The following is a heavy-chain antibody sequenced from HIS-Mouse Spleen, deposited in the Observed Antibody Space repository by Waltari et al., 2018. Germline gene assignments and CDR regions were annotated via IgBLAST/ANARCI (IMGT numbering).Heavy chain of an antibody. D-gene: IGHD6-19*01. CDR1: GGSFSGYY. CDR2: INHSRST. V-gene: IGHV4-34*01. J-gene: IGHJ3*02. CDR3: ASRSYSSGWYKAFDI. Sequence: QVQLQQWGAGLLKPSETLSLTCAVYGGSFSGYYWSWIRQPPGKGLEWIGEINHSRSTNYNPSLESRVTISVDTSKNQFSLKMSSVTAADTAVYYCASRSYSSGWYKAFDIWGQGTMVTVSS.